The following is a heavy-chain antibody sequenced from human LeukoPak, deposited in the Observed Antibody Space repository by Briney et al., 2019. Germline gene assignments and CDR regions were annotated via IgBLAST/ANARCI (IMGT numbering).Heavy chain of an antibody. CDR1: GYTFINFA. Sequence: ASVKVSCKASGYTFINFAMNWVRQVPGQGLEWMGWIDTNTGIPTYAQGFTGRFVFSLDTSVSTVYLQITSLQAADTAVYYCAREGAGAHYFDYWGQGTLVTVSS. D-gene: IGHD1-26*01. CDR2: IDTNTGIP. J-gene: IGHJ4*02. V-gene: IGHV7-4-1*02. CDR3: AREGAGAHYFDY.